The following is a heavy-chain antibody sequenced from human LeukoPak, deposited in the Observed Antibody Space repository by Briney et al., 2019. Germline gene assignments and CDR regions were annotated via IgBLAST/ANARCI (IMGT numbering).Heavy chain of an antibody. D-gene: IGHD2-2*01. CDR3: ARATLCSTSCYGDDY. J-gene: IGHJ4*02. CDR2: INPNSGDA. V-gene: IGHV1-2*02. Sequence: ASVKVSCKASGYTFIRYYMYWVRQAPGQGLEWMGWINPNSGDANYAQKFQGRVTMTRDTSISTAYMELSSLRSDDTAVYYCARATLCSTSCYGDDYWGQGTLVTVSS. CDR1: GYTFIRYY.